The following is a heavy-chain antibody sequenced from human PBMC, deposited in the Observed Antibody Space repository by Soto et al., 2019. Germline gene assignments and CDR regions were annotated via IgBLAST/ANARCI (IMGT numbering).Heavy chain of an antibody. J-gene: IGHJ6*03. CDR3: GRTATPYYYYYMDV. CDR2: ISGSGGST. V-gene: IGHV3-23*01. Sequence: GGSLRLSCAASGFTFSSYAMSWVRQAPGKGLEWVSAISGSGGSTYYADSVKGRFTISRDNSKNTLYLQMNSLRAEDTAVYYCGRTATPYYYYYMDVWGKGTTVTVSS. D-gene: IGHD6-25*01. CDR1: GFTFSSYA.